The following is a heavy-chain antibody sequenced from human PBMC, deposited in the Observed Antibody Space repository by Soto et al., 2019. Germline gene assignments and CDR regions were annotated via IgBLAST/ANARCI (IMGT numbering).Heavy chain of an antibody. V-gene: IGHV3-21*01. J-gene: IGHJ6*02. CDR3: ARYDSSGYYWPYYYYGMDV. Sequence: GGSLRLSCAASGFTFCTYSMNWVRQAPGKGLEWVSSISSSSSYIYYADSVKGRFTISRDNAKNSLYLQMNSLRAEDTAVYYCARYDSSGYYWPYYYYGMDVWGQGTTVTVSS. CDR1: GFTFCTYS. D-gene: IGHD3-22*01. CDR2: ISSSSSYI.